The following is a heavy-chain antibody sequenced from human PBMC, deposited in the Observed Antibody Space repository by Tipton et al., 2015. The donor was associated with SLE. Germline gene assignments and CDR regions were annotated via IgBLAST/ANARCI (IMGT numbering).Heavy chain of an antibody. D-gene: IGHD6-13*01. CDR3: ARGGLLSSKWHWFDP. J-gene: IGHJ5*02. CDR2: VNYTGST. V-gene: IGHV4-34*01. Sequence: TLSLTCAVSGYSISSGYYWSWIRQPPGKGLEWIGEVNYTGSTNYVPSLKSRVTISVDTSKNQFSLKLSSVTAADTAVYYCARGGLLSSKWHWFDPWGQGTLVTVSS. CDR1: GYSISSGYY.